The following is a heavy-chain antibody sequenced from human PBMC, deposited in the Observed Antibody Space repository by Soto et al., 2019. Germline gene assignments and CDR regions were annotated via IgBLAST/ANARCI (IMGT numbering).Heavy chain of an antibody. D-gene: IGHD5-18*01. Sequence: QVQLVQSGAEVKKPGASVKVSCKASGYAFTDYYMHWVRQAPGQGLEWMGWINSKSGGTNLAQRFQGRVTMTRDTSISTTALEVSRLRSDDTAIFYCARSDTDMAAPSYVRDVWGQGTTVTVSS. CDR2: INSKSGGT. J-gene: IGHJ6*02. CDR1: GYAFTDYY. CDR3: ARSDTDMAAPSYVRDV. V-gene: IGHV1-2*02.